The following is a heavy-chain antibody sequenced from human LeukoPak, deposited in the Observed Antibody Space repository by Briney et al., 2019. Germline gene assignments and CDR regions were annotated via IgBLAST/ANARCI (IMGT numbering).Heavy chain of an antibody. CDR2: IYHSGST. V-gene: IGHV4-30-2*01. J-gene: IGHJ1*01. CDR3: ARGKNQLPAHFQH. CDR1: GGSISSGGYS. D-gene: IGHD2-2*01. Sequence: SETLSLTCAVSGGSISSGGYSWSWIRQPPGKGLEWIGYIYHSGSTYYNPSLKNRVTISVDRSKNQFSLKLSSVTAADTAVYYCARGKNQLPAHFQHWGQGTLVTVSS.